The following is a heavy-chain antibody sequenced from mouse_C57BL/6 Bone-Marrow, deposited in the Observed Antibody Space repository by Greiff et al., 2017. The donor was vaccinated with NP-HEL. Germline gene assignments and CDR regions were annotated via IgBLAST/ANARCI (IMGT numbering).Heavy chain of an antibody. V-gene: IGHV1-61*01. D-gene: IGHD1-1*01. Sequence: QVQLKQPGAELVRPGSSVKLSCKASGYTFTSYWMDWVKQRPGQGLEWIGNIYPSDSETHYNQKFKDKATLTVDKSSSTAYMQLSSLTSEDSSVYYCARGPYYSCSNLYYFDFWGQGTTLTVSS. J-gene: IGHJ2*01. CDR2: IYPSDSET. CDR1: GYTFTSYW. CDR3: ARGPYYSCSNLYYFDF.